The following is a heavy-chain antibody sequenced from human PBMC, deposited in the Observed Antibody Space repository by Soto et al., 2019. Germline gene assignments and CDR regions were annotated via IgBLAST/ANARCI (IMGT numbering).Heavy chain of an antibody. J-gene: IGHJ4*01. CDR1: GVTFYSPYSHG. CDR3: VSWVSAHFDY. D-gene: IGHD2-8*01. CDR2: ISSNGANT. Sequence: GGSLKLSCEISGVTFYSPYSHGMSWVRQSPGKGPEWVSTISSNGANTHYAESVKGRFTISKDASRNTVHLHMNNLRAEDMATYFCVSWVSAHFDYWGHGTPVTVSS. V-gene: IGHV3-23*01.